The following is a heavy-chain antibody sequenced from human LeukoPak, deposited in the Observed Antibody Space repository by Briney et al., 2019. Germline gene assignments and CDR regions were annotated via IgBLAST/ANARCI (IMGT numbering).Heavy chain of an antibody. J-gene: IGHJ4*02. D-gene: IGHD3-22*01. CDR1: GFTFSSYG. CDR2: ISYDGSNK. Sequence: GGSLRLSCAASGFTFSSYGMHWVRQAPGKGLEWVAVISYDGSNKYYADSVKGRFTISRDNSKNTLYLQMNSLRAEDTAVYYCANPWYYYDSSGYYVPFDYWGQGTLVTVSS. V-gene: IGHV3-30*18. CDR3: ANPWYYYDSSGYYVPFDY.